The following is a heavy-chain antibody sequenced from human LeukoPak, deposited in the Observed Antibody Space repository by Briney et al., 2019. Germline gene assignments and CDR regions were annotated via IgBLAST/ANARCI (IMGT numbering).Heavy chain of an antibody. CDR3: ARARTRGRGYSGFTNYYYMDV. CDR1: GGSISSGDYY. D-gene: IGHD5-12*01. CDR2: IYYSGST. J-gene: IGHJ6*03. Sequence: SETLSLTCTVSGGSISSGDYYWSWIRQPPGKGLEWIGYIYYSGSTYYNPSLKSRVTISVDTSKNQFSLKLSSVTAADTAVYYCARARTRGRGYSGFTNYYYMDVWGKGTTDTVSS. V-gene: IGHV4-30-4*08.